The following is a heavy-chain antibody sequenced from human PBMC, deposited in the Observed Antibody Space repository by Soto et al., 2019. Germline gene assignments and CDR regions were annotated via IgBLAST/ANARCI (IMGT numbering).Heavy chain of an antibody. CDR2: INPNSGGT. Sequence: QVQLVQSGAEVKKPGASVKVSCKASGYTFTGYYMHWVRQAPGQGLEWMGWINPNSGGTNYAQKFQGWVTMTRDTSISTAYMELSRLRSDDTAVYYCARAGPYNWNYYYYYGMDVWGQGTTVTVSS. V-gene: IGHV1-2*04. CDR3: ARAGPYNWNYYYYYGMDV. D-gene: IGHD1-20*01. CDR1: GYTFTGYY. J-gene: IGHJ6*02.